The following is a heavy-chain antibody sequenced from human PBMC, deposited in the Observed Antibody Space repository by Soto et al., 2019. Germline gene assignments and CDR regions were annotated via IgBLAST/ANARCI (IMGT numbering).Heavy chain of an antibody. CDR2: IYYSGST. CDR3: ARTITMIATDFDY. D-gene: IGHD3-22*01. Sequence: QVQLQESGPGLVKPSQTLSLTCTVSGGSISSGDYYWSWIRQPPGKGLEWIGYIYYSGSTYYNPPLKSRVXXSXDXXKHQFSLKLSSVTAADTAVYYCARTITMIATDFDYWGQGTLVTVSS. CDR1: GGSISSGDYY. J-gene: IGHJ4*02. V-gene: IGHV4-30-4*01.